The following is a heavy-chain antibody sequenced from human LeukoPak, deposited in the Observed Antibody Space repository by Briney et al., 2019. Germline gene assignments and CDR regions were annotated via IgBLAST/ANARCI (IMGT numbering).Heavy chain of an antibody. CDR2: INHSGST. CDR1: GGSFSGYY. Sequence: SETLSLTCAVSGGSFSGYYWSWIRQPPGKGLEWIGEINHSGSTNYNPSLKSRVTISVDTSKNQFSLKLSSVTAADTAVYYCAREGIAVAGIGTPYYYGMDVWGQGTTVTVSS. CDR3: AREGIAVAGIGTPYYYGMDV. J-gene: IGHJ6*02. D-gene: IGHD6-19*01. V-gene: IGHV4-34*01.